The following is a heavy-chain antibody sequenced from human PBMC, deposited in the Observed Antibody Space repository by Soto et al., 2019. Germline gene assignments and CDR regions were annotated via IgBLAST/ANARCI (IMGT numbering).Heavy chain of an antibody. J-gene: IGHJ4*02. Sequence: QVQLVQSGAEVKKPGSSLKVSCKVFGENLNSNPIGWVRQAPGQGLESVGGIVPLSDRTNYAQELQGRVTVTADGSTSTVYMELSNLKSDDTAVYYCARKSGRDCHSGGGCFSLDVWGQGSLINVSS. D-gene: IGHD2-15*01. CDR3: ARKSGRDCHSGGGCFSLDV. V-gene: IGHV1-69*01. CDR2: IVPLSDRT. CDR1: GENLNSNP.